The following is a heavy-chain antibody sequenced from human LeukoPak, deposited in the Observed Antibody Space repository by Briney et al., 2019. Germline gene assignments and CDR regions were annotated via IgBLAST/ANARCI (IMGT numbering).Heavy chain of an antibody. Sequence: ASVKVSCKASGYTFTGYYMHWVRQAPGQGLEWMGWINPNSGGTNYAQKFQGRVTMTRDTSISTAYMELSRLRSDDTAVYYCARRPFGGSYEYFDYWGQGTLVTVSS. D-gene: IGHD1-26*01. CDR1: GYTFTGYY. J-gene: IGHJ4*02. V-gene: IGHV1-2*02. CDR3: ARRPFGGSYEYFDY. CDR2: INPNSGGT.